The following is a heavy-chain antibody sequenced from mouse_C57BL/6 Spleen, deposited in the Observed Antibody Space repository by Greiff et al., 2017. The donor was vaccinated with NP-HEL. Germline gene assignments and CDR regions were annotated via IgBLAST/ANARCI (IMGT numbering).Heavy chain of an antibody. CDR3: ARKGPGSSWFAY. D-gene: IGHD3-3*01. J-gene: IGHJ3*01. CDR2: IYPSDSET. V-gene: IGHV1-61*01. Sequence: QVQLQQPGAELVRPGSSVKLSCKASGYTFTSYWMDWVKQRPGQGLEWIGNIYPSDSETHYNQKFKDKATLTVDKSSSTAYMQLSSLTSEVSAVYYCARKGPGSSWFAYWGQGTLVTVSA. CDR1: GYTFTSYW.